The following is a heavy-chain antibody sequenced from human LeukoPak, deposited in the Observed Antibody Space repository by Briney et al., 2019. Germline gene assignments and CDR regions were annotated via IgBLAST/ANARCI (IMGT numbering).Heavy chain of an antibody. CDR2: ISSSGSTI. CDR3: ARDGETSNWGVLF. CDR1: GFTFSSYE. V-gene: IGHV3-48*03. Sequence: PGGSLRLSCAASGFTFSSYEMNWVRQAPGKGLEWVSYISSSGSTIYYADSVKGRFTISRDNAKNSLYLQMNSLRAEDTAVYYCARDGETSNWGVLFWGQGTLVTVPS. J-gene: IGHJ4*02. D-gene: IGHD7-27*01.